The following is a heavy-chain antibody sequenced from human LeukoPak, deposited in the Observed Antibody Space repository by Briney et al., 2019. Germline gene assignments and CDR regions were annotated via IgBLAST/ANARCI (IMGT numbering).Heavy chain of an antibody. CDR2: ITASSTTI. CDR1: GFSFSNYE. Sequence: GGSLRLSCAASGFSFSNYEMNGVRQAPGKGLEWISYITASSTTIYYADSVEGRFTISRDNAKNSLYLQMNGMRGEDTAVYYCAKGPGARGHFNWFDPWGQGTLVTVSS. V-gene: IGHV3-48*03. D-gene: IGHD5-12*01. CDR3: AKGPGARGHFNWFDP. J-gene: IGHJ5*02.